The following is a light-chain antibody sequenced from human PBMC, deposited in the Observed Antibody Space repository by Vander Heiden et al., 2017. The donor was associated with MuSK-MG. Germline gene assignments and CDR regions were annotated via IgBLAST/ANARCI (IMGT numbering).Light chain of an antibody. J-gene: IGKJ5*01. Sequence: DIQLTQSPSSLSASVGDRVTITCRASQSISSYLHWYQQKPGKVPKLLIYAASSLQSGVPSRFSGSGSVTDFTLTISRLQSEDFDTYYCQQSDSTLITFGQGTQMEIK. CDR1: QSISSY. CDR2: AAS. CDR3: QQSDSTLIT. V-gene: IGKV1-39*01.